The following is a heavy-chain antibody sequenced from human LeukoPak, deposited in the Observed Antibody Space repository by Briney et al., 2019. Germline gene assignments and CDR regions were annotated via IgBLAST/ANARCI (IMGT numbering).Heavy chain of an antibody. V-gene: IGHV1-2*02. D-gene: IGHD3-22*01. CDR1: GYTFTGYY. CDR3: ARGYYDSNGWQYFQH. Sequence: ASVKVSCKASGYTFTGYYMHWVRQAPGQAPEWMGWINPNSGGTNSAQKFQGRGTMTTDTALSTAYLDLSGLRSDDTAVSYCARGYYDSNGWQYFQHWGQGTLVTVSS. J-gene: IGHJ1*01. CDR2: INPNSGGT.